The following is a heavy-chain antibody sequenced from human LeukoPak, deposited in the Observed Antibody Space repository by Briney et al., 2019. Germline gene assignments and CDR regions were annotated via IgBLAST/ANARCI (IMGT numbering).Heavy chain of an antibody. Sequence: PGGSLRLSCEVSGFTFSDHYMSWIRQAPGKRLEWVSYISSGSTYTNYADSVEGRFTISRDNAKNTLYLQMNSLRGEDTAVYYCGRGGSGSRYFDYWGQGTLVTVSS. CDR2: ISSGSTYT. J-gene: IGHJ4*02. CDR1: GFTFSDHY. V-gene: IGHV3-11*06. CDR3: GRGGSGSRYFDY. D-gene: IGHD1-14*01.